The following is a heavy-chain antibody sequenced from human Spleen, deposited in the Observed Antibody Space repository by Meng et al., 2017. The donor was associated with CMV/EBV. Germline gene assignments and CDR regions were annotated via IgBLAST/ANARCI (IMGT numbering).Heavy chain of an antibody. J-gene: IGHJ5*02. Sequence: GESLKISCAASGFTFDDYTMHWVRQAPGKGLEWVSLISWDVGSTYYADSVKGRFTISRDNIKNSLYLQMNSLRTEDTALYYCAKDTRNYDFWSGYYTGGLDPWGQGTLVTVSS. V-gene: IGHV3-43*01. CDR1: GFTFDDYT. D-gene: IGHD3-3*01. CDR2: ISWDVGST. CDR3: AKDTRNYDFWSGYYTGGLDP.